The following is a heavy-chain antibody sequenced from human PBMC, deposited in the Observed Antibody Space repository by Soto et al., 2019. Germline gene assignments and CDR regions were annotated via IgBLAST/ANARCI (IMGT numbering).Heavy chain of an antibody. Sequence: GASVKVSCKASGYTFTSYWIGWVRQMPGKGLEWMGIIYPGESDTRYSPSYQGQVTISADKSISTAYLQWSSLKASDTAMYYCARRVSPDAFDIWGQGTMVTVSS. CDR3: ARRVSPDAFDI. CDR1: GYTFTSYW. D-gene: IGHD6-13*01. V-gene: IGHV5-51*01. J-gene: IGHJ3*02. CDR2: IYPGESDT.